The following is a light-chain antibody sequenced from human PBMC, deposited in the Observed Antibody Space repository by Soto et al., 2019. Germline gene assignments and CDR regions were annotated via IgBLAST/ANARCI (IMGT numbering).Light chain of an antibody. CDR1: SSDVDVYTY. V-gene: IGLV2-14*01. J-gene: IGLJ3*02. CDR2: EVN. CDR3: ASYTSNNTPVV. Sequence: QSALTQPASVSGSPGQSITISCTGISSDVDVYTYVSCYQQYPGKPPIVLIYEVNNRPSGVSYRFSGSKSGTTASLTISGLQTEEEDDYYYASYTSNNTPVVFGGGTKLTVL.